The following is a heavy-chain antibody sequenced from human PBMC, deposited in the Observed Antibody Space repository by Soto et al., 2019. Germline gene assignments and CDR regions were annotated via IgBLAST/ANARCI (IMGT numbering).Heavy chain of an antibody. CDR2: IYWNDNE. D-gene: IGHD6-19*01. J-gene: IGHJ4*02. CDR1: GFSLRDYAVG. V-gene: IGHV2-5*01. CDR3: AHGSGWLFDY. Sequence: QITLKESGPTLVKPTQTLTPTCTFSGFSLRDYAVGVGWIRQPPGKALEWLSFIYWNDNEYYSPSLRSRLTISKDTSKNQVVLTMTNMDPVDTATYCCAHGSGWLFDYWGQGTLVTVSS.